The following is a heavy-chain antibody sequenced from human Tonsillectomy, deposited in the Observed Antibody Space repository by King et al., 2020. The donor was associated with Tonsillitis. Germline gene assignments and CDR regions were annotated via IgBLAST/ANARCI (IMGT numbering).Heavy chain of an antibody. J-gene: IGHJ4*02. CDR1: GASISTYY. CDR2: IYYSGST. CDR3: AREPYAPDGY. Sequence: VQLQESGPGLLKPSETLSLTCTVSGASISTYYWSWIRQPPGKGLEWIGYIYYSGSTTYNPSLKSRVTISVDTSKNQFSLKLNSVTAADTAVYYCAREPYAPDGYWGQGTLVTVSS. D-gene: IGHD2-2*01. V-gene: IGHV4-59*01.